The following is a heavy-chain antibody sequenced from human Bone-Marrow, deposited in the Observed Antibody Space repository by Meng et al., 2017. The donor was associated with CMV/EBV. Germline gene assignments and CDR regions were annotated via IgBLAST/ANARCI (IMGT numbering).Heavy chain of an antibody. D-gene: IGHD3-16*01. CDR1: GFTFSNYT. Sequence: ASGFTFSNYTVDWVRLAPGRGLEWVSSITTSGDNTFSADSVTGRFIISRDNSKNTVYLQLGSLRAEDTALYYCVKRGAVYYYGMDVWGQGTTVTVSS. J-gene: IGHJ6*02. CDR2: ITTSGDNT. CDR3: VKRGAVYYYGMDV. V-gene: IGHV3-23*01.